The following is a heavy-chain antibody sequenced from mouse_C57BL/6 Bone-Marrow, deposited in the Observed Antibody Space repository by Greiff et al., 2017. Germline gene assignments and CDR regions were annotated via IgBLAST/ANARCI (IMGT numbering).Heavy chain of an antibody. D-gene: IGHD2-12*01. J-gene: IGHJ2*01. CDR3: TTRLYDGAYFDY. Sequence: VQLQQSGAELVRPGASVKLSCTASGFNIKDDYMHWVKQRPEQGLEWIGWIDPENGDTEYASKFQGKATITADTSSNTAYLQLSSLTSEDTAVYYCTTRLYDGAYFDYWDQGTTLTVSS. V-gene: IGHV14-4*01. CDR1: GFNIKDDY. CDR2: IDPENGDT.